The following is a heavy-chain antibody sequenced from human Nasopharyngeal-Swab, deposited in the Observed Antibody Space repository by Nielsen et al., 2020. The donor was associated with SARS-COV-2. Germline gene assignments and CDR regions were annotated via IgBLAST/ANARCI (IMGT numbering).Heavy chain of an antibody. V-gene: IGHV3-53*01. Sequence: VRQAPGKGLEWVSVIYSGGSTYYADSVKGRFTISRDNFKNMLYLQMNSLRAEDTAMYYCTREDRYASGSFDHWGQGTLVTVSS. D-gene: IGHD3-10*01. CDR2: IYSGGST. CDR3: TREDRYASGSFDH. J-gene: IGHJ4*02.